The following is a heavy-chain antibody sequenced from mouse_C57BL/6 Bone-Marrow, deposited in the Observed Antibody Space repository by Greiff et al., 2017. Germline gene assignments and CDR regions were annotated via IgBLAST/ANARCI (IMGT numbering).Heavy chain of an antibody. V-gene: IGHV1-59*01. Sequence: VQLQQPGAELVRPGTSVKLSCKASGYTFTSYWMHWVKQRPGQGLEWIGVIDPSDSYTNYNQKFKGKATLTVDTSSSTAYMQLSSLTSEDSAVYYCARRLLYLDYWGQGTTLTVSS. CDR3: ARRLLYLDY. CDR2: IDPSDSYT. D-gene: IGHD2-12*01. CDR1: GYTFTSYW. J-gene: IGHJ2*01.